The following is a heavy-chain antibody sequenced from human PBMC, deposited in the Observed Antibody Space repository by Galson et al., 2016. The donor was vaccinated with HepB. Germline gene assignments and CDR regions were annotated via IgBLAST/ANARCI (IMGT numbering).Heavy chain of an antibody. Sequence: SLRLSCAGSGFIFSHFGMNWVRQAPGKGLEWVALIWFDGTNENNADSVKGHFTISRDNSRNTVYLQVNSLRAEDTAVYYCARPKSRGNKYASIWSRTAGEMPDGFDFWGQGTMVTVSS. CDR2: IWFDGTNE. CDR3: ARPKSRGNKYASIWSRTAGEMPDGFDF. CDR1: GFIFSHFG. V-gene: IGHV3-33*01. J-gene: IGHJ3*01. D-gene: IGHD2-8*01.